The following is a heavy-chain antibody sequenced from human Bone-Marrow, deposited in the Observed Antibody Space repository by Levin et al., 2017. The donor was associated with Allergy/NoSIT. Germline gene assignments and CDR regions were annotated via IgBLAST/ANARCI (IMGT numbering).Heavy chain of an antibody. CDR3: ARHGDCSRTSCFNWFDP. J-gene: IGHJ5*02. V-gene: IGHV5-51*01. Sequence: GESLKISCKVSGYTFTTYWIGWVRQMPGKGLEWMGIINPRDSDTRYSPSFQGHVTMSVDKSFNTAYLRWSSLKASDTAIYYCARHGDCSRTSCFNWFDPWGQGTLVTVSS. CDR1: GYTFTTYW. D-gene: IGHD2-2*01. CDR2: INPRDSDT.